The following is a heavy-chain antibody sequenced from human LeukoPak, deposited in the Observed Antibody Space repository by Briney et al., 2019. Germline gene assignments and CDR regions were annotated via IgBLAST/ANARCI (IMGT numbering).Heavy chain of an antibody. CDR1: RFTFSSYA. Sequence: GGSLRLSCEASRFTFSSYAMSWVRQAPGKGLEWVSGISGSGGRTYYADSVKGRFTISRDNARNSLYLQMNSLRAEDTAVYYCARLVGYCSSTSCYADYWGQGTLVTVSS. D-gene: IGHD2-2*01. CDR3: ARLVGYCSSTSCYADY. J-gene: IGHJ4*02. CDR2: ISGSGGRT. V-gene: IGHV3-23*01.